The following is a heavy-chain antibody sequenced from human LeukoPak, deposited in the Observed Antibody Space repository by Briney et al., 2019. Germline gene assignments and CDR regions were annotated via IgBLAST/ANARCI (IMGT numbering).Heavy chain of an antibody. Sequence: SQTLSLTCAVSGGSISSGGYYWGWLRQPPGRGLEWVGYIYHSGSTYYNPSLKSRVTISVDRSKTQFSLKLSSVTAADTAVYYCASGSGWYDYYFDYWGQGTLVTVSS. CDR2: IYHSGST. CDR3: ASGSGWYDYYFDY. J-gene: IGHJ4*02. CDR1: GGSISSGGYY. D-gene: IGHD6-19*01. V-gene: IGHV4-30-2*01.